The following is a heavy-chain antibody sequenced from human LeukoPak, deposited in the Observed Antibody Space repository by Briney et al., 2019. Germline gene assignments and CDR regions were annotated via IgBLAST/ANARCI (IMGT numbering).Heavy chain of an antibody. CDR2: IIPIFGIA. Sequence: SVKVSCKASGGTFSSYAISWVRQAPGQGLEWMGRIIPIFGIANYAQRFQGRVTITADKSTSTAYMELSSLRSEDTAVYYCAREVGGYFQYNWFDPWGQGTLVTVSS. CDR1: GGTFSSYA. CDR3: AREVGGYFQYNWFDP. V-gene: IGHV1-69*04. D-gene: IGHD2-21*01. J-gene: IGHJ5*02.